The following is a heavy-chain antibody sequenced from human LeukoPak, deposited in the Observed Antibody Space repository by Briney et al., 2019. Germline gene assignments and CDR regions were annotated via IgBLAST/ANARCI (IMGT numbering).Heavy chain of an antibody. CDR3: ARRDGYCSSSSCYFARFDP. J-gene: IGHJ5*02. Sequence: SSETLSLTCTVSGDSINSYYWSWIRQPPGKGLEWIGDIYYSGRTNYNPSLKSRVTVSVDTSKNQLSLKLSSVTAADTAVYHCARRDGYCSSSSCYFARFDPWGQGTLVTVSS. CDR2: IYYSGRT. CDR1: GDSINSYY. D-gene: IGHD2-2*01. V-gene: IGHV4-59*08.